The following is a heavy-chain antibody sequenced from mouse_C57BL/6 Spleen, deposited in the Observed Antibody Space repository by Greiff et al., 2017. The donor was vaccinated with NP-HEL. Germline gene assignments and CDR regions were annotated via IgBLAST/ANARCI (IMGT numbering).Heavy chain of an antibody. V-gene: IGHV1-82*01. Sequence: QVQLKESGPELVKPGASVKISCKASGYAFSSSWMNWVKQRPGQGLEWIGRIYPGDGDTNYNGKFKGKATLTADKSSSTADIQLSSLTSEDSAVYFCARGGGYYFDYWGQGTTLTVSS. CDR2: IYPGDGDT. J-gene: IGHJ2*01. CDR1: GYAFSSSW. CDR3: ARGGGYYFDY.